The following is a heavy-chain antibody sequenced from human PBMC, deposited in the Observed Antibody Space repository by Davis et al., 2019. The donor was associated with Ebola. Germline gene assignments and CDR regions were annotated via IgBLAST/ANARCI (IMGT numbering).Heavy chain of an antibody. CDR1: GGTFSSYT. J-gene: IGHJ6*02. CDR2: IIPMLGIA. V-gene: IGHV1-69*02. CDR3: ARAREMATIGDYAMDV. Sequence: AASVKVSCKASGGTFSSYTISWVRLAPGQGLEWMGRIIPMLGIANYAQKFQGRVTITADISTTAYMELSSLRSEDTAVYYCARAREMATIGDYAMDVWGQGTTVTVSS. D-gene: IGHD5-24*01.